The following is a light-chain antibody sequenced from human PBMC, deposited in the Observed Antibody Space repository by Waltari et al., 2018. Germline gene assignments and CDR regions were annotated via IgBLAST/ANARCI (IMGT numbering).Light chain of an antibody. CDR3: GTWDSSLSAGV. Sequence: QSVLTQPPSVSAAPGQKVTISCSGSSSNNGNNYVSWYQQPPGTAPKLLIYDNNKRPSGIPDRFSGSKSGTSATLGITGLQTGDEADYYCGTWDSSLSAGVFGGGTKLTVL. CDR2: DNN. CDR1: SSNNGNNY. V-gene: IGLV1-51*01. J-gene: IGLJ2*01.